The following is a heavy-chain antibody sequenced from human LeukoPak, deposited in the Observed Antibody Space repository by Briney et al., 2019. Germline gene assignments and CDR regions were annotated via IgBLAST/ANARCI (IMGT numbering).Heavy chain of an antibody. V-gene: IGHV4-39*01. Sequence: PSETLSLTCTVSGGSISSSSYYWGWIRQPPGKGLEWIGAIYYSGSTYYNPSLRSRITVSVDTSKNQFSLKLNSVTAADTAVYYCAKGAYGVDWYFDLWGRGTLVTVSS. D-gene: IGHD4-17*01. J-gene: IGHJ2*01. CDR1: GGSISSSSYY. CDR2: IYYSGST. CDR3: AKGAYGVDWYFDL.